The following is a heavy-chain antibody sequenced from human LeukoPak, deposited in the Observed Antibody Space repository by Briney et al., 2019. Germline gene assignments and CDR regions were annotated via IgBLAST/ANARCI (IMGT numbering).Heavy chain of an antibody. Sequence: GGSLRLSCAASGFTFSTYTMNGVRQAPGKGLEWVSSITSTSSYIYYADSVKGRFTMSRDNAKSSLYLQMNSLRAEDTAVYYCARDAGGYNSDYWGQGTLVTVSS. V-gene: IGHV3-21*01. CDR3: ARDAGGYNSDY. J-gene: IGHJ4*02. CDR2: ITSTSSYI. CDR1: GFTFSTYT. D-gene: IGHD5-24*01.